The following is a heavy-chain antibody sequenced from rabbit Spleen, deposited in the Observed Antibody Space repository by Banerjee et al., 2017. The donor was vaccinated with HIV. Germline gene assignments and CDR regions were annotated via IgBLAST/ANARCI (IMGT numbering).Heavy chain of an antibody. V-gene: IGHV1S45*01. CDR3: ARDLTGVIGWNFGW. D-gene: IGHD4-1*01. J-gene: IGHJ6*01. CDR2: IYPGSFDST. Sequence: QEQLVESGGGLVQPGGSLKLSCKASAFDFSSGGVSWVRQAPGSGLEWIACIYPGSFDSTVYASWAKGRFTISRTSSTTVTLQVTSLTAADTATYFCARDLTGVIGWNFGWWGPGTLVTVS. CDR1: AFDFSSGG.